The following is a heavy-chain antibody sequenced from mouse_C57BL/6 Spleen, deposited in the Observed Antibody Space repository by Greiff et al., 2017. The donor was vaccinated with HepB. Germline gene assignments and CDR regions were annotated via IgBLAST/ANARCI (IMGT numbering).Heavy chain of an antibody. Sequence: QVQLQQSGPELVKPGASVKISCKASGYAFSSSWMNWVKQRPGKGLEWIGRIYPGDGDTNYNGKFKGKATLTEDKSSSTAYMQLRSLTSEDSAVYFGASGFLYGSSPWYFDVWGTGTSVTVSS. CDR2: IYPGDGDT. CDR1: GYAFSSSW. J-gene: IGHJ1*03. D-gene: IGHD1-1*01. V-gene: IGHV1-82*01. CDR3: ASGFLYGSSPWYFDV.